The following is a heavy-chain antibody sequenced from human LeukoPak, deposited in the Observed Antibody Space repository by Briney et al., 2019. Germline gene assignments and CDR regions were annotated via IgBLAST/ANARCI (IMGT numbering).Heavy chain of an antibody. CDR1: GGSISSYY. J-gene: IGHJ3*02. CDR2: IYYGGST. D-gene: IGHD3-22*01. V-gene: IGHV4-59*01. Sequence: SSETLSLTCTVSGGSISSYYWSWIRQPPGKGLEWIGYIYYGGSTNYNPSLKSRVTISVDTSKNQFSLKLSSVTAADTAVYYCARGKVYYDSSGYYLPDAFDIWGQGTMVTVSS. CDR3: ARGKVYYDSSGYYLPDAFDI.